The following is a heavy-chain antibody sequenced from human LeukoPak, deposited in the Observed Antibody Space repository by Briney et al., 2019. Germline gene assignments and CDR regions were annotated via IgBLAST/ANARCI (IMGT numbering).Heavy chain of an antibody. D-gene: IGHD5-18*01. J-gene: IGHJ4*02. Sequence: GGSLRLSCAASGFTFSSYSMNWVRQAPGKGLEWVSVIYSGGSTYYADSVKGRFTISRDNSKNTLYLQMNSLRAEDTAVYYCARDRNTAMIYFDYWGQGTLVTVSS. CDR1: GFTFSSYS. V-gene: IGHV3-66*02. CDR3: ARDRNTAMIYFDY. CDR2: IYSGGST.